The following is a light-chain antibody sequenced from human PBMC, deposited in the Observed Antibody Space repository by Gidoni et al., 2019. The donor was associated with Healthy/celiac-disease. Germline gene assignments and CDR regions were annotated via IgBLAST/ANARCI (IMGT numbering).Light chain of an antibody. CDR1: QSVLYSSNNKNY. V-gene: IGKV4-1*01. CDR2: WAS. CDR3: QQYYSTRT. Sequence: DIVMTQSPDSLAVSLGERATINCKSSQSVLYSSNNKNYLAWYQQKPGQPPKLLIYWASTRESGVPGRFSGSGSGKDFTITISSLQDEDVAVYYCQQYYSTRTFGQGTKVEIK. J-gene: IGKJ1*01.